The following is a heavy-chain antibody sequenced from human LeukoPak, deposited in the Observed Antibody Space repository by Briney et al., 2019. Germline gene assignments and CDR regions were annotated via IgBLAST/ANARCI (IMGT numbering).Heavy chain of an antibody. CDR3: ARGFPFDYGGNGYYFDY. D-gene: IGHD4-23*01. CDR1: DDSISNYY. J-gene: IGHJ4*02. Sequence: PSETLSLTCAISDDSISNYYWSWIRQPPGKGLEWIGYIYYSGSTNYNPSLKSRVTISVDTSKNQFSLKLSSVTAADTAVYYCARGFPFDYGGNGYYFDYWGQGTLVTVSS. V-gene: IGHV4-59*01. CDR2: IYYSGST.